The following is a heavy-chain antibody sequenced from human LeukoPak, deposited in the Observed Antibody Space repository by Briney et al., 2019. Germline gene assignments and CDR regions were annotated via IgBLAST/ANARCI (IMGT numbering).Heavy chain of an antibody. CDR3: ARTRRLPSYYYYMDV. V-gene: IGHV4-4*02. CDR1: GGSISSSNW. Sequence: SGTLSLTCAVSGGSISSSNWWSWVSQPPGKGLEWIGEIYHSGSTNYNPSLKSRVTISVDKSKNQFSLKLSSVTAADPAVYYFARTRRLPSYYYYMDVWGKGTTVTISS. CDR2: IYHSGST. J-gene: IGHJ6*03. D-gene: IGHD2-15*01.